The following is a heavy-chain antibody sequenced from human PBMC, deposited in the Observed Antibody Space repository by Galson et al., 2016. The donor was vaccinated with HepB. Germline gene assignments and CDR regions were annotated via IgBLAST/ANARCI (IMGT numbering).Heavy chain of an antibody. CDR1: GFSFSSYV. CDR3: ARPGYCSGSSCYVPFDI. CDR2: IGSDGRST. D-gene: IGHD2-15*01. J-gene: IGHJ3*02. V-gene: IGHV3-64*04. Sequence: SLRLSCAASGFSFSSYVMFWVRQAPGKGLEFVSAIGSDGRSTHYADSLRGRFTVSRDNSKNTLYLQMNSLRAEDTAVYYCARPGYCSGSSCYVPFDIWGQGTMATVSS.